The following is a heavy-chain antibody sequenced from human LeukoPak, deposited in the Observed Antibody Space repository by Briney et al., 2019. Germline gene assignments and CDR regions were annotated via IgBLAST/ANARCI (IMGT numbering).Heavy chain of an antibody. CDR3: ARASFCGGGCYYYFDY. CDR2: LNPNSGGT. CDR1: GYTFTDNY. V-gene: IGHV1-2*02. J-gene: IGHJ4*02. Sequence: ASVTVSCKASGYTFTDNYMHWVRQAPGQGLEWMGWLNPNSGGTRYAQKFQGRVTMTRDTSISTAYMEMSSLRSDDTAVYYCARASFCGGGCYYYFDYWGLGTLVTVSS. D-gene: IGHD2-15*01.